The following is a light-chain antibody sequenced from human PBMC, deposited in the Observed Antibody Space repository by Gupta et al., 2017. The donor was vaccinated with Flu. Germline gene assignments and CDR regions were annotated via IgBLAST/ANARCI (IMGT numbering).Light chain of an antibody. CDR2: STN. V-gene: IGLV8-61*01. Sequence: QTVVTQEPSFSVSPGGTVTLTCGLISGSVSTRHYPSWYQQIPGQPPRTLIYSTNRRSSGVPDRFSGSILGNKAALTITGAQADDECDYYCVLYMSSDIWVFGGGTKLTVL. CDR3: VLYMSSDIWV. J-gene: IGLJ2*01. CDR1: SGSVSTRHY.